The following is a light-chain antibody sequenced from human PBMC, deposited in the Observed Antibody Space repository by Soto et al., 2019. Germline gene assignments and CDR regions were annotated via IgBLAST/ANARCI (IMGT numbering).Light chain of an antibody. Sequence: DIQMTQSPSSVSPSVGDRVTITCRASLSISSWLAWYQQKPGKAPKPLIYAASSLQSGVPSRFSGSTSGTDFTLTISSLQPQDFATYYCQQGHSFPITFDQGTRLEIK. CDR1: LSISSW. CDR2: AAS. V-gene: IGKV1-12*01. CDR3: QQGHSFPIT. J-gene: IGKJ5*01.